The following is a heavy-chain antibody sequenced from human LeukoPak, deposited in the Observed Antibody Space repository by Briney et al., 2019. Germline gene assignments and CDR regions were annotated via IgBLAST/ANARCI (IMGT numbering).Heavy chain of an antibody. J-gene: IGHJ4*02. Sequence: GASVKVSCKASGGTFSSYAISWVRQAPGQGLEWMGRIIPILGIANYAQKFQGRVTITADKSTSTAYMELSSLRSEDTAVYYCARDRSAGWKLSGYFDYWGQGTLVTVSS. V-gene: IGHV1-69*04. CDR3: ARDRSAGWKLSGYFDY. CDR2: IIPILGIA. CDR1: GGTFSSYA. D-gene: IGHD4-23*01.